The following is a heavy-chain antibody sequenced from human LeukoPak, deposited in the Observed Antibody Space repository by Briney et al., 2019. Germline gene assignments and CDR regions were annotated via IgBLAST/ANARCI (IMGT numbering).Heavy chain of an antibody. V-gene: IGHV1-46*01. Sequence: ASVKVSCKASGYDFTTNYIHWVRQAPGQGLQWMGTINPSEGSTTYGQRFRGRVTMTRDTSTATVYMDLSSLTSEDTAIYYCAKGYCTGASCYALDSWGQGTLVTVSS. CDR3: AKGYCTGASCYALDS. J-gene: IGHJ4*02. D-gene: IGHD2-15*01. CDR2: INPSEGST. CDR1: GYDFTTNY.